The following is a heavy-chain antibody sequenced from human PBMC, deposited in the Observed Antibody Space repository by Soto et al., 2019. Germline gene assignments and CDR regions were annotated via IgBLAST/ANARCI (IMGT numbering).Heavy chain of an antibody. D-gene: IGHD6-6*01. CDR2: IYWSGDE. J-gene: IGHJ3*02. CDR1: GFSLTTSGVG. V-gene: IGHV2-5*01. CDR3: ARGLAALPVFAFDI. Sequence: QGTLKESGPPLVKPTQTLTLTCSFSGFSLTTSGVGVGWIRQPPGKALEWLAHIYWSGDEHYRPSLQSRLRITKDTSKNQVVLTMTYMDPVDTATYYCARGLAALPVFAFDIWGPGTTVTVSS.